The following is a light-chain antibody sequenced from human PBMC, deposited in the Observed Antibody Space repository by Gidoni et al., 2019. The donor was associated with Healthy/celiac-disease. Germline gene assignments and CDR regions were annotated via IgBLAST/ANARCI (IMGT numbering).Light chain of an antibody. CDR1: QSVSRNF. CDR2: ATS. J-gene: IGKJ5*01. CDR3: YQYGKSIT. Sequence: VLTQSPGTLSLSPGDRATLSCRASQSVSRNFFAWFQHRRGQPPRLLIHATSRRDTGIPDRFSGSGSETDFTLTISSLESEDSAVYYCYQYGKSITFGQXTRLEIK. V-gene: IGKV3-20*01.